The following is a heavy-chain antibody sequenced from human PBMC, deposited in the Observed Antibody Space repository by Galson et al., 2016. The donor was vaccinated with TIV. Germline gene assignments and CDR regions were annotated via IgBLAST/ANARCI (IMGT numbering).Heavy chain of an antibody. CDR2: FYWDGEE. D-gene: IGHD3-3*01. J-gene: IGHJ4*02. CDR3: ARRKEASSKGFFVL. Sequence: PALVKPPQTLTLTCTFSGFSLYTRGVGVGWIRQPPGKALEWLALFYWDGEERYSPSLRGRVTISTDTSGNEVVLKMTNMDPVDTGTYFCARRKEASSKGFFVLWGQGSRVTVSS. V-gene: IGHV2-5*02. CDR1: GFSLYTRGVG.